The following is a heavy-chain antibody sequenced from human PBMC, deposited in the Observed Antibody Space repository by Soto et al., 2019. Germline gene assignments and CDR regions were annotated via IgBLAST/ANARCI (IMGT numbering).Heavy chain of an antibody. Sequence: GASVKVSCKASGYTFTGYYMHWVRQAPGQGLEWMGWINPNSGGTNYAQKFQGWVTMTRDTSISTAYMELSRLRSDDTAVYYCARGTITRYYYYYMDVWCKGTTVTVSS. D-gene: IGHD1-20*01. CDR2: INPNSGGT. CDR3: ARGTITRYYYYYMDV. V-gene: IGHV1-2*04. CDR1: GYTFTGYY. J-gene: IGHJ6*03.